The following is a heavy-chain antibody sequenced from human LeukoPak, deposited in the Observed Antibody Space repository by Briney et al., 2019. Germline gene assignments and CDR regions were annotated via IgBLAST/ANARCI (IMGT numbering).Heavy chain of an antibody. CDR1: GYTFTSYD. J-gene: IGHJ6*03. Sequence: ASVKVSCKASGYTFTSYDINWVRQATGQGLEWMGWMNPNSGNTGYAQKFQGRVTITRNTSISTAYMELSSLRSEDTAVYYCARSGHYYDSSGYFNYYYYYMDVWGKGTTVTVSS. CDR2: MNPNSGNT. D-gene: IGHD3-22*01. V-gene: IGHV1-8*03. CDR3: ARSGHYYDSSGYFNYYYYYMDV.